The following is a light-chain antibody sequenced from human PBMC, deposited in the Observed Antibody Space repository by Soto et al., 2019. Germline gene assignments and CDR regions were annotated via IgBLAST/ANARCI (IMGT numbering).Light chain of an antibody. CDR3: QQADTFPIT. CDR2: AAS. V-gene: IGKV1D-12*01. Sequence: TESPSAVSASVRNKVTISCQASQGISRSLAWYQQKPGKAPKLLIYAASSLQSGVPSRFSGSGFGTDFTLTISSLQPEDSAIYYCQQADTFPITFGQGTRLEI. J-gene: IGKJ5*01. CDR1: QGISRS.